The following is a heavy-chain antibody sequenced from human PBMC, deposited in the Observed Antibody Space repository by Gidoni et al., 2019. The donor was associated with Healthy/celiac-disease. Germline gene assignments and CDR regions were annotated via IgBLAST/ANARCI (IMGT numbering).Heavy chain of an antibody. CDR3: ARGLDSYGLRNWFDP. J-gene: IGHJ5*02. D-gene: IGHD5-18*01. CDR1: VWSLRGYY. CDR2: INHSGST. Sequence: QVQLQQWGAGLFKPSETLSLTFPAYVWSLRGYYWSCIRQPPGKGLEWIGEINHSGSTNYNPSLKSRVTISVDTSKNQFSLKLSSVTAADTAVYYCARGLDSYGLRNWFDPWGQGTLVTVSS. V-gene: IGHV4-34*01.